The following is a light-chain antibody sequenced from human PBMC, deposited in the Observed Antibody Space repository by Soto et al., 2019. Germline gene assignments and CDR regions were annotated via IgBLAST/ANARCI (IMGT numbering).Light chain of an antibody. J-gene: IGLJ2*01. CDR3: SSYAVSNKVA. Sequence: QSALTQPPSASGSPGQSVTISCSGTSSDVGGYNYVSWYQQHPGKAPKLMIYGVTRRPSGVPDRFSGSRSGNTASLTVSGLQAEDEADYYCSSYAVSNKVAFGGGTKLTVL. CDR1: SSDVGGYNY. CDR2: GVT. V-gene: IGLV2-8*01.